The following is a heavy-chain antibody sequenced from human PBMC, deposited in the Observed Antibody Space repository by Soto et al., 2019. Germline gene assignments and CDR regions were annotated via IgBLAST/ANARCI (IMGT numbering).Heavy chain of an antibody. V-gene: IGHV3-23*01. CDR2: ISGSGGST. D-gene: IGHD6-19*01. Sequence: GGSLRLSCAASGSTFSSYAMSWVRQAPGKGLEWVSAISGSGGSTYYADSVKGRFTISRDNSKNTLYLQMNSLRAEDTAVYYCAKGIRSGWYYTEYKWFDPWGQGTLVTVS. J-gene: IGHJ5*02. CDR1: GSTFSSYA. CDR3: AKGIRSGWYYTEYKWFDP.